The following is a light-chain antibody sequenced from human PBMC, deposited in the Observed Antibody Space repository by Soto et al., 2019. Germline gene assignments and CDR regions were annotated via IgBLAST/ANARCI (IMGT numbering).Light chain of an antibody. CDR3: AAWDDRLSGPV. CDR2: SSN. CDR1: RSNIGSNT. V-gene: IGLV1-44*01. J-gene: IGLJ2*01. Sequence: QAVVTQPPSASGTPGQRVTVSCSGSRSNIGSNTVNWYQQFPGTAPKLLIYSSNQRPSGVTDRFSGSKSGTSASLAISGLQSEDEADYYCAAWDDRLSGPVFGGGTKLTVL.